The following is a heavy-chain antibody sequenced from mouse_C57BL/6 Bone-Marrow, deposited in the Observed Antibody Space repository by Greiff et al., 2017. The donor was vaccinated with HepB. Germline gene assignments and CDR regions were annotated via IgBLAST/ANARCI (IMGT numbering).Heavy chain of an antibody. Sequence: VQLQQSGPGLVQPSQSLSITCTVSGFSLTSYGVHWVRQSPGKGLEWLGVIWSGGSTDYNAAFISRLSISKDNSKSQVFFKMNSLQADDTAIYYCARKRYYYGSSRCGAMDYWGQGTSVTVSS. J-gene: IGHJ4*01. D-gene: IGHD1-1*01. CDR3: ARKRYYYGSSRCGAMDY. CDR1: GFSLTSYG. CDR2: IWSGGST. V-gene: IGHV2-2*01.